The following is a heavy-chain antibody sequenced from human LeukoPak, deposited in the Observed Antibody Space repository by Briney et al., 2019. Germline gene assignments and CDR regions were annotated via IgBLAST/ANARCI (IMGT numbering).Heavy chain of an antibody. V-gene: IGHV4-59*01. D-gene: IGHD2-21*02. CDR1: GGSISSYY. CDR2: IYYSGST. CDR3: ARSGVVTAIPFDY. Sequence: SETLSLTCTVSGGSISSYYWSRIRQPPGEGVEWMGYIYYSGSTNYNPSLKSRVTISVDTSKNQFSLKLSSVTAADTAVYYCARSGVVTAIPFDYWGQGTLVTVSS. J-gene: IGHJ4*02.